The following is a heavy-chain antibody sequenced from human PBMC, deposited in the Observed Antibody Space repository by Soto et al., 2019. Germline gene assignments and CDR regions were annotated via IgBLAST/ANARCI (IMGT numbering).Heavy chain of an antibody. V-gene: IGHV4-39*01. D-gene: IGHD3-22*01. CDR3: SPMIVVRSDY. Sequence: PSETLSLTCFVSGGSISSNNYYWGWIRQPPGKGLEWIGSMSYSRSTYYNPSLKSRVTISVDTSKNQFSLKTEDTGIYYCTTDSYSPMIVVRSDYWGHGTLVTVSS. CDR1: GGSISSNNYY. J-gene: IGHJ4*01. CDR2: MSYSRST.